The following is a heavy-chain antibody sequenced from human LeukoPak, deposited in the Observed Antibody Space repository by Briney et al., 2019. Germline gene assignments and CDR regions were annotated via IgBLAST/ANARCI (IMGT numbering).Heavy chain of an antibody. J-gene: IGHJ3*02. CDR2: IIPIFGTA. CDR1: GDTFSTYA. CDR3: ARATTPLVGDAFDI. D-gene: IGHD2-15*01. Sequence: SVKVSCKASGDTFSTYAITWVRQAPGQGLEWMGGIIPIFGTANYAQKFQGRVTITADKSTSTAYMELSSLTSEDTAVYYCARATTPLVGDAFDIWGQGTMVTVSS. V-gene: IGHV1-69*06.